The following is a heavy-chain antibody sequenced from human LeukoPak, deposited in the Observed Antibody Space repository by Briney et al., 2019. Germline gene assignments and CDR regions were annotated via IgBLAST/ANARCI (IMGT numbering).Heavy chain of an antibody. J-gene: IGHJ6*03. CDR1: GFTFSSYA. D-gene: IGHD3-3*01. CDR3: ARGRSTGFLEWLALDYMDV. CDR2: ISSNGGST. Sequence: PGGSLRLSCAASGFTFSSYAMHWVRQAPGKGLEYVSAISSNGGSTYYANSAKGRFTISRDNSKNTLYLQMGSLRAEDMAVYYCARGRSTGFLEWLALDYMDVWGKGTTVTVSS. V-gene: IGHV3-64*01.